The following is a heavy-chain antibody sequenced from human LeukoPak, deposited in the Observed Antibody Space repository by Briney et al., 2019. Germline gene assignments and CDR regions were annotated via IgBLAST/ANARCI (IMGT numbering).Heavy chain of an antibody. Sequence: GGSLRLSCAASGFAVSIKYMGWVRQTPGKGLEWVSVIDSARSTYYADSVEGRFTISRDNSKNTLYLQMNSLRAEDTAVYYCAKGKGYGSGSYYYYMDVWGKGTTVTISS. J-gene: IGHJ6*03. CDR2: IDSARST. D-gene: IGHD3-10*01. CDR3: AKGKGYGSGSYYYYMDV. V-gene: IGHV3-53*01. CDR1: GFAVSIKY.